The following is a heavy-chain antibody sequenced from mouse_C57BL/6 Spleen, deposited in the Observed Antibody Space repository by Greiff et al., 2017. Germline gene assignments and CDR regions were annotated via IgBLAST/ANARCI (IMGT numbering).Heavy chain of an antibody. J-gene: IGHJ4*01. Sequence: VQLQQSGPELVKPGASVKISCKASGYSFTSYYIHWVKQRPGQGLEWIGWIYPGSGNTKYNEKFKGKATLTADTSSSTAYMQLSSLTSEDSAVYYCARSIYYGYDGGAMDYWGQGTSVTVSS. CDR2: IYPGSGNT. V-gene: IGHV1-66*01. CDR3: ARSIYYGYDGGAMDY. D-gene: IGHD2-2*01. CDR1: GYSFTSYY.